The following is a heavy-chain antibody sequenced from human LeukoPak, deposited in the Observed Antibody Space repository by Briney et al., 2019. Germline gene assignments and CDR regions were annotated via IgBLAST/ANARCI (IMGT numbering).Heavy chain of an antibody. V-gene: IGHV4-59*01. J-gene: IGHJ3*01. D-gene: IGHD3-9*01. CDR2: IYYSGST. CDR1: GGSISSYY. CDR3: ARGSKLRYFDWLLEDF. Sequence: SETLSLTCTVSGGSISSYYWSWIRQPPGKGLGWIGYIYYSGSTNYNPSLKSRVTISVDTSKNQFSLKLSSVTAADAAVYYCARGSKLRYFDWLLEDFWGQGTMVTVPS.